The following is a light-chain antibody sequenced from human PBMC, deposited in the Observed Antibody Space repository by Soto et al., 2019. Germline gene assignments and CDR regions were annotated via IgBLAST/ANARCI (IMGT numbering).Light chain of an antibody. CDR1: QSVSSN. J-gene: IGKJ4*01. V-gene: IGKV3-15*01. Sequence: EIVMTQSPATLSVSPGERATLSCRASQSVSSNLAWYQQTPGQAPRLLIYDASTRATGIPARFSGSGSGTEFTLTISSLQSEDFAVYYCQHYNNGPLTFGGGTKVEIK. CDR2: DAS. CDR3: QHYNNGPLT.